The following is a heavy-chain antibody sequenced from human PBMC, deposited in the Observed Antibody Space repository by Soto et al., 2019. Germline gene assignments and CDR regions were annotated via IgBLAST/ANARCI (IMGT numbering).Heavy chain of an antibody. Sequence: SETLSLTCTVSGGSISSGGYYWSWICQHPGKGLEWIGYIYYSGSTYYNPSLKSRVTISVDTSKNQFSLKLSSVTAADTAVYYCARGGVVVPAAMSPSYGMDVWGQGTTVTVSS. V-gene: IGHV4-31*03. CDR3: ARGGVVVPAAMSPSYGMDV. CDR1: GGSISSGGYY. D-gene: IGHD2-2*01. CDR2: IYYSGST. J-gene: IGHJ6*02.